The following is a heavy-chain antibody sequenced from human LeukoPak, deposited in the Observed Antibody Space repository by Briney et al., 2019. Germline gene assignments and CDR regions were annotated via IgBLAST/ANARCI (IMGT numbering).Heavy chain of an antibody. V-gene: IGHV4-59*08. Sequence: SETLSLTCTVSGASISNYYWSWIRQPPGKGLEWIGYIYYSGSTNYNPSLKSRVTMSVDTSKNQFSLKLSAVTAADTAVYYCARLPPYYYDISPFDYGGRETRVPVPS. CDR1: GASISNYY. D-gene: IGHD3-22*01. J-gene: IGHJ4*02. CDR3: ARLPPYYYDISPFDY. CDR2: IYYSGST.